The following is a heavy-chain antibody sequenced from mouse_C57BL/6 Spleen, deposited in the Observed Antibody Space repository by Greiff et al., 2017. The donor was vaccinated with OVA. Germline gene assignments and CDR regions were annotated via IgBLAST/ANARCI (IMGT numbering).Heavy chain of an antibody. J-gene: IGHJ3*01. CDR1: GFNIKDYY. CDR3: TKIYYDYDVGFAY. V-gene: IGHV14-1*01. CDR2: IDPEDGDT. Sequence: EVKLMESGAELVRPGASVKLSCTASGFNIKDYYMHWVKQRPEQGLEWIGRIDPEDGDTEYAPKFQGKATMTADTSSNTAYLQLSSLTSEDTAVYYCTKIYYDYDVGFAYWGQGTLVTVSA. D-gene: IGHD2-4*01.